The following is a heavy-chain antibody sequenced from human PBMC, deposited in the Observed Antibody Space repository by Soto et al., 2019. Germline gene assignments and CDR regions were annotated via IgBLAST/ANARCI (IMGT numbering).Heavy chain of an antibody. CDR3: ARSVEGHFDY. V-gene: IGHV3-48*02. J-gene: IGHJ4*02. CDR1: GFTFRIYS. CDR2: MTSDTKTI. Sequence: EVQLVEPGGGLVQPGGSLRLSCAASGFTFRIYSMNWVRQAPGKGLEWISYMTSDTKTIKYAESVKGRFTITRDNDKNSVYLQMTSLRDEDTAVYYCARSVEGHFDYWGKGTLVTVSS. D-gene: IGHD6-19*01.